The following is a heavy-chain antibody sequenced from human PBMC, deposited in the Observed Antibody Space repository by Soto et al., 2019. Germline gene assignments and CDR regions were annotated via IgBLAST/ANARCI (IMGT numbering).Heavy chain of an antibody. J-gene: IGHJ6*02. CDR1: GYSFTNQA. Sequence: ASVKVSCKTSGYSFTNQAINWVRQAPGQGLEWVGWISGRSGNSNSAETVRGRVTMTTDTSTATAYLELRALTTDDTAVYYCARGYDSSAYFYPLGDGMDVWGQGTTVTVSS. D-gene: IGHD6-19*01. CDR2: ISGRSGNS. CDR3: ARGYDSSAYFYPLGDGMDV. V-gene: IGHV1-18*01.